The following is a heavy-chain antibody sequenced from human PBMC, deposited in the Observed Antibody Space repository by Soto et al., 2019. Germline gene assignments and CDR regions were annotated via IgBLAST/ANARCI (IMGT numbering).Heavy chain of an antibody. J-gene: IGHJ4*02. Sequence: QLVESGGGLVQPGGSLRLSCAASGFIFSSYWMSWVRQAPGKGLEWVANVKQDGSEKHYVDSVMGRFTISRDNAKNSLYLQMNSLRADDTAVYYCARDLRGYGDLGDWGQGTLVTVSS. CDR1: GFIFSSYW. CDR3: ARDLRGYGDLGD. CDR2: VKQDGSEK. D-gene: IGHD4-17*01. V-gene: IGHV3-7*01.